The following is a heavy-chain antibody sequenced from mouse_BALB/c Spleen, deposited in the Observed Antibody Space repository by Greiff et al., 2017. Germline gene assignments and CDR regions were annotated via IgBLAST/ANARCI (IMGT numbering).Heavy chain of an antibody. J-gene: IGHJ2*01. CDR1: GYSITSGYY. CDR3: ARERKFITTPGYFDY. CDR2: ISYDGSN. V-gene: IGHV3-6*02. D-gene: IGHD1-1*01. Sequence: VQLKESGPGLVKPSQSLSLTCSVTGYSITSGYYWNWIRQFPGNKLEWMGYISYDGSNNYNPSLKNRISITRDTSKNQFFLKLNSVTTEDTATYYCARERKFITTPGYFDYWGQGTTLTVSS.